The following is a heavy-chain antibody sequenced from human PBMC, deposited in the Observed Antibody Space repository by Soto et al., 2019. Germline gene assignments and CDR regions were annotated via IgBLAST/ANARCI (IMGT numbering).Heavy chain of an antibody. CDR2: IITIFGTA. V-gene: IGHV1-69*01. D-gene: IGHD2-21*02. CDR3: ARDRLAYCGGDCYSGFDY. J-gene: IGHJ4*02. CDR1: GGTFSSYA. Sequence: QVQLVQSGAEVKKPGSSVKVSCKASGGTFSSYAISWVRQAPGQGLEWMGGIITIFGTANYAQKFQGRVTITADESTSTAYRELSSLRSEDTAVYYCARDRLAYCGGDCYSGFDYWGQGTLVTVSS.